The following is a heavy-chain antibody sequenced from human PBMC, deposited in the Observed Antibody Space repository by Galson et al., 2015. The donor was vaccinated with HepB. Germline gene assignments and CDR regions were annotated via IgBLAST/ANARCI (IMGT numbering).Heavy chain of an antibody. CDR2: IYTSGST. CDR1: GGSISSYY. Sequence: DTLSLTCTVSGGSISSYYWSWIRQPAGKGLEWIGRIYTSGSTNYNPSLKSRVTMSVDTSKNQFSLKLSSVTAADTAVYYCAREVPDTYYYDSSGYYVFDYWGQGTLVTVSS. J-gene: IGHJ4*02. CDR3: AREVPDTYYYDSSGYYVFDY. D-gene: IGHD3-22*01. V-gene: IGHV4-4*07.